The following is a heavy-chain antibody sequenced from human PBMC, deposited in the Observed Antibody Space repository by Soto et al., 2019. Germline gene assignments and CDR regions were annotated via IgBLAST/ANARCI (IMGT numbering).Heavy chain of an antibody. D-gene: IGHD3-22*01. Sequence: GASVKVSCKASGYTFTSYGISWVRQAPGQGLEWMGWISAYNGDTNYAQKLQGRVTMTTDTSTSTAYMELRSLRSDDTAVYYCARDREEGITYYYDSSGYYYEPFDYWGQGTLVTVSS. CDR1: GYTFTSYG. V-gene: IGHV1-18*01. J-gene: IGHJ4*02. CDR2: ISAYNGDT. CDR3: ARDREEGITYYYDSSGYYYEPFDY.